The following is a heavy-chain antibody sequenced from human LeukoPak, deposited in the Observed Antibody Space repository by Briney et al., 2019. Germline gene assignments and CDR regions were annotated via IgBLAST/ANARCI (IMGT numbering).Heavy chain of an antibody. CDR2: ISYVGSNK. CDR1: AVTFSSYA. Sequence: PGGSLRLSCAASAVTFSSYAMSWVRQAPGKGLEWVAAISYVGSNKYHADSVKGRFTISRDNSKNTLYLRMNSLRAEDTAVYFCARDDYSDSPTYYNGMDVWGQGTAVTVS. D-gene: IGHD4/OR15-4a*01. V-gene: IGHV3-30-3*01. J-gene: IGHJ6*02. CDR3: ARDDYSDSPTYYNGMDV.